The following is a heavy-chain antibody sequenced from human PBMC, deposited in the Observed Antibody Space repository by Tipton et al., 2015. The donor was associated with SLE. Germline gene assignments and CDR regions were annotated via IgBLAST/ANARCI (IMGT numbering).Heavy chain of an antibody. V-gene: IGHV4-59*01. Sequence: LRLSCTVSGGSISSYYRSWIRQPPGKGLEWIGYIYYSGSTNYNPSLKSRVTISVDTSKNQFSLKLSSVTAADTAVYYCARYAAGFDRLDDFWSGYRYYFDYWGQGTLVTVSS. J-gene: IGHJ4*02. CDR3: ARYAAGFDRLDDFWSGYRYYFDY. CDR1: GGSISSYY. D-gene: IGHD3-3*01. CDR2: IYYSGST.